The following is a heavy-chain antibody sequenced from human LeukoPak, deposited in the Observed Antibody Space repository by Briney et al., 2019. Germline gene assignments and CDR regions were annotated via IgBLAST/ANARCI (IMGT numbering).Heavy chain of an antibody. CDR3: TTGPPSNYDFWSGSDAFDI. D-gene: IGHD3-3*01. CDR2: XXXKXDRGTT. V-gene: IGHV3-15*01. J-gene: IGHJ3*02. Sequence: XXXKXDRGTTDYAAPVKGRFTISRDDSKNTLYLQMNSLKTEDTAVYYCTTGPPSNYDFWSGSDAFDIWGQGTMVTVSS.